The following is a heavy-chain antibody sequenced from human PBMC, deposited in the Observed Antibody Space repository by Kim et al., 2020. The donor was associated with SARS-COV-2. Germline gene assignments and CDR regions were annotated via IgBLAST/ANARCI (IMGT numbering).Heavy chain of an antibody. Sequence: SETLSLTCAVYGGSFSGYYWSWIRQPPGKGLEWIGEINHSGSTNYNPSLKSRVTISVDTSKNQFSLKLSSVTAADTAVYYCARAENYSSSWYGYWGQGTLVTVSS. CDR3: ARAENYSSSWYGY. V-gene: IGHV4-34*01. J-gene: IGHJ4*02. CDR2: INHSGST. D-gene: IGHD6-13*01. CDR1: GGSFSGYY.